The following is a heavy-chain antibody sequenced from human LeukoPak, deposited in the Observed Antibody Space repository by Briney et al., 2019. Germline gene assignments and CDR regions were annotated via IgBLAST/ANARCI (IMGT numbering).Heavy chain of an antibody. V-gene: IGHV4-39*01. CDR3: ARQPWTTGLI. D-gene: IGHD1-14*01. CDR2: MYYSGST. CDR1: GSSISSSSYY. J-gene: IGHJ3*02. Sequence: SETLSLTCTVSGSSISSSSYYWGWIRQPPGKGLEWIGSMYYSGSTYYNPSLKSRVTISVDTSKNQFSLKLRSVTAADTAVYYCARQPWTTGLIWGQGTMVTVSS.